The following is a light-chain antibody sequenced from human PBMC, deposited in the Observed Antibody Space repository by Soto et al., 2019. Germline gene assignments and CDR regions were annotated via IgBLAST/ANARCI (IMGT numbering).Light chain of an antibody. J-gene: IGKJ5*01. CDR3: QQRSNWPATT. CDR1: QSVSSY. CDR2: DAS. V-gene: IGKV3-11*01. Sequence: EIVLTQSTATLSLSPGERATLSCRASQSVSSYLAWYQQKPGQAPRLLIYDASNRATGIPARFSGSGSGTDFTLTISILEPEDFAVYYCQQRSNWPATTFGQGTRLEIK.